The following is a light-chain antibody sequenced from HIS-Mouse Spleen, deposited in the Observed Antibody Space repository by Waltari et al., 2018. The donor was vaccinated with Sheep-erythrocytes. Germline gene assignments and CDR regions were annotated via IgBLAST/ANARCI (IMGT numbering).Light chain of an antibody. J-gene: IGKJ4*01. CDR1: QSVFYSSNNKNY. CDR3: QQYYSTPLT. Sequence: DIVMTQSPDSLAVSLGERATINCKSSQSVFYSSNNKNYLAWYQQKPGPPPKLLIYWASTRESGVPDRFSGSGSGTDFTLSISSLQAEDVAVYYCQQYYSTPLTFGGGTKVEIK. CDR2: WAS. V-gene: IGKV4-1*01.